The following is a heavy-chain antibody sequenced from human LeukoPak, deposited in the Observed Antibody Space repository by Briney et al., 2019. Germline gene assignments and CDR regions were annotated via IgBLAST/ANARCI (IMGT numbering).Heavy chain of an antibody. CDR2: INSDGSST. J-gene: IGHJ4*02. CDR3: ASGYSYGYFGY. CDR1: GFTFSSYW. Sequence: GRSLRLSCAASGFTFSSYWMHWVRQAPGKGLVWVSRINSDGSSTSYADSVKGRFTISRDNAKNTLYLQMNSLRAEDTAVYYCASGYSYGYFGYWGQGTLVTVSS. V-gene: IGHV3-74*01. D-gene: IGHD5-18*01.